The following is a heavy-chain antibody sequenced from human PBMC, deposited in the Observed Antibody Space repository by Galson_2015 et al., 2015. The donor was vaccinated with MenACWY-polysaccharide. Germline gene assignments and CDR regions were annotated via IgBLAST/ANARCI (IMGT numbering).Heavy chain of an antibody. J-gene: IGHJ6*02. Sequence: SRRLSCAVSGFTFSSYAMHCVRHAPGRGLEWAAIRSYDESNKYYSDSVKGRFTISRDNSENTLYLQMNSLRVEYTAVYYCARTYCDRTTCYGLDVWGQGTTVTVSS. CDR3: ARTYCDRTTCYGLDV. V-gene: IGHV3-30-3*01. CDR2: RSYDESNK. CDR1: GFTFSSYA. D-gene: IGHD2-2*01.